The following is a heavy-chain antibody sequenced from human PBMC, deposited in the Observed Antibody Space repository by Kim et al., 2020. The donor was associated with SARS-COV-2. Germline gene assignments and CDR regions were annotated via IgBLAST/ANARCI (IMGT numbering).Heavy chain of an antibody. J-gene: IGHJ5*02. CDR3: ARGYGSGTKGWFDP. Sequence: QTLQGRVTMTTDTSTGTAYMELRSLRSDDTAVYYCARGYGSGTKGWFDPWGQGTLVTVSS. D-gene: IGHD3-10*01. V-gene: IGHV1-18*01.